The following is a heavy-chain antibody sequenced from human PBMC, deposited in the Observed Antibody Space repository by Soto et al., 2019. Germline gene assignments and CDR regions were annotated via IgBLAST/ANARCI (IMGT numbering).Heavy chain of an antibody. J-gene: IGHJ5*02. V-gene: IGHV3-33*01. CDR1: GFTFSSYG. CDR2: IWYDGSNK. D-gene: IGHD6-13*01. Sequence: GGSLRLSCAASGFTFSSYGMHWVRQAPGKGLEWVAVIWYDGSNKYYADSVKGRFTISRDNSKNTLYLQMNSLRAEDTAVYYCARDQRGIAATRGVRQNWFDPWGQGTLVTVSS. CDR3: ARDQRGIAATRGVRQNWFDP.